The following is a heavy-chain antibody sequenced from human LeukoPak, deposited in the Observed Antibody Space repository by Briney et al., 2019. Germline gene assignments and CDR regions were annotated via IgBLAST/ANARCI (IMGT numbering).Heavy chain of an antibody. V-gene: IGHV3-66*02. CDR1: GSTVSSNY. J-gene: IGHJ4*02. CDR2: IYSGGST. D-gene: IGHD3-10*01. Sequence: GGSLRLSCAASGSTVSSNYMSWVRQAPGKGLEWVSVIYSGGSTYYADSVKGRFTISRDNSKNTLYLQMNSLRAEDTAVYYCARVLMVRGVTPSYYFDYWGQGTLVTVSS. CDR3: ARVLMVRGVTPSYYFDY.